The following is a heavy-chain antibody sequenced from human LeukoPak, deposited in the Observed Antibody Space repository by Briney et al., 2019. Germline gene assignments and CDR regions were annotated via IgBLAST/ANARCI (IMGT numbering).Heavy chain of an antibody. Sequence: PSETLSLTCTVSSYSISSGYYWGWIRQPPGKGLEWIGSIYHSGSTYYNPSLKSRVTISVDTSKNQFSLKLSSVTAADTAAYYCAREPVLTLDQLFDYWGQGTLATVSS. V-gene: IGHV4-38-2*02. J-gene: IGHJ4*02. CDR3: AREPVLTLDQLFDY. D-gene: IGHD1-1*01. CDR2: IYHSGST. CDR1: SYSISSGYY.